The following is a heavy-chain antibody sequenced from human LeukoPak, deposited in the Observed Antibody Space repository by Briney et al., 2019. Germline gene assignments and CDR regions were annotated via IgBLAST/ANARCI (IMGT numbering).Heavy chain of an antibody. CDR2: ISSSGRTT. V-gene: IGHV3-11*04. CDR3: ARGDTAMGSHMDV. Sequence: GGSLRLSCAASGFTFSDYYMSWIRQAPGKGLEWISYISSSGRTTYYADSVKGRFTISRDNAKNSLYLQMNTLRAEDTAVYYCARGDTAMGSHMDVWGKGTTVTVSS. J-gene: IGHJ6*03. D-gene: IGHD5-18*01. CDR1: GFTFSDYY.